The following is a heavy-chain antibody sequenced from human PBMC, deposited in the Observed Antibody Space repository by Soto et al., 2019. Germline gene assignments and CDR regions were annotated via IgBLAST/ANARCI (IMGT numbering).Heavy chain of an antibody. D-gene: IGHD3-22*01. CDR2: IYYSGST. CDR3: ARVIWDDYYDMIEPDPTGVGPLFDY. J-gene: IGHJ4*02. CDR1: GGSISSGGYY. V-gene: IGHV4-31*03. Sequence: PSETLSLTCTVSGGSISSGGYYWSWIRQHPGKGLEWIGYIYYSGSTYYNPSLKSRVTISVDTSKNQFSLKLSSVTAADTAVYYCARVIWDDYYDMIEPDPTGVGPLFDYWGQGTLVTVSS.